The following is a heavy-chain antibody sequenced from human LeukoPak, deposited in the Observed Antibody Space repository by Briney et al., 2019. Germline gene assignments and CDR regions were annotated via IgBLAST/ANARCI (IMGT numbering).Heavy chain of an antibody. V-gene: IGHV3-23*01. CDR2: ISGSGGST. J-gene: IGHJ4*02. D-gene: IGHD3-22*01. CDR1: GFTFSSYG. Sequence: GGSLRLSCAASGFTFSSYGMSWVRQAPGKGLEWVSAISGSGGSTYYADSVKGRFTISRDNSKNTLYLQMNSLRAEDTAVYYCAKDRAAVMGDSSGYYRPAFDYWGQGTLVTVSS. CDR3: AKDRAAVMGDSSGYYRPAFDY.